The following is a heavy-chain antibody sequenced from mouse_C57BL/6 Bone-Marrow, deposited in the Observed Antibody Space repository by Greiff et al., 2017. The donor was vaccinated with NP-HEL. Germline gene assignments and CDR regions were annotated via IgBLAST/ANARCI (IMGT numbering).Heavy chain of an antibody. D-gene: IGHD1-1*02. Sequence: QVQLQQPGAELVKPGASVKLSCKASGYTFTSYWMHWVKQSPGQGLKWIGMIHPNSGSTNYNEKFKSKATLTVDKSSSKAYMQLSSLTSEDSAVYYCARNYGYVDYWGQGTTLTGSS. CDR3: ARNYGYVDY. V-gene: IGHV1-64*01. CDR1: GYTFTSYW. CDR2: IHPNSGST. J-gene: IGHJ2*01.